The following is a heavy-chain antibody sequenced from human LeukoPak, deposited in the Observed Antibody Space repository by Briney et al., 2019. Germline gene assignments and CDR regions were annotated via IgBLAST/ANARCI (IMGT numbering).Heavy chain of an antibody. CDR1: GGSISSGSYY. V-gene: IGHV4-61*02. Sequence: PSGTLSLTCTVSGGSISSGSYYWSWIRQPAGRGLEWIGRIYTSGSTNYNPSLKSRVTISVDTSKNQFSLKLSSVTAADTAVYYCARAKIPDTALDYWGQGTLVTVSS. D-gene: IGHD5-18*01. CDR2: IYTSGST. CDR3: ARAKIPDTALDY. J-gene: IGHJ4*02.